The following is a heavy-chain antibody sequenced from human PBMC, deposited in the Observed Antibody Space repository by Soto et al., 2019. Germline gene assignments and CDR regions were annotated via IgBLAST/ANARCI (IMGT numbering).Heavy chain of an antibody. CDR1: GDSLRGQS. V-gene: IGHV4-34*01. Sequence: QVQLQQWGAGLLKASETLSLTCAVVGDSLRGQSWNWIRQSPGKGVEWIGELDQSGGTNYNPSLKRRALISDDTSKNQFSLTLTSVTAADTAVYYCAREDSYGWSGESLDVWGQGTTVTVSS. CDR3: AREDSYGWSGESLDV. J-gene: IGHJ6*02. D-gene: IGHD6-19*01. CDR2: LDQSGGT.